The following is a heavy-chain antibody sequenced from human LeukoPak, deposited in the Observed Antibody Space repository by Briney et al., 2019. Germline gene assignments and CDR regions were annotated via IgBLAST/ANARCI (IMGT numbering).Heavy chain of an antibody. CDR3: ARDLAWGAFDY. CDR2: ISPRGGGT. V-gene: IGHV3-23*01. D-gene: IGHD7-27*01. J-gene: IGHJ4*02. Sequence: GGSLRLSCAASGFTFSNHGMNWVRQAPGKGLEWFSGISPRGGGTYYADSVKGRFTISRDDSKNTLSLQMNSLRVEDTAVYYCARDLAWGAFDYWGQGTLVTVSS. CDR1: GFTFSNHG.